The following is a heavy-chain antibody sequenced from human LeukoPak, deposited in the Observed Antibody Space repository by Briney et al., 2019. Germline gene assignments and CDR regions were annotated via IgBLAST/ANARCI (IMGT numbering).Heavy chain of an antibody. V-gene: IGHV4-39*07. CDR1: GGSISSSSYY. Sequence: SETLSLTCTVSGGSISSSSYYWGWIRQPPGKGLEWIGSIYYSGSTYYNPSLKSRVTISVDTSKNQFSLKLSSVTAADTAVYYCARGPGYDILTGYYAFDIWGQGTMVTVSS. CDR3: ARGPGYDILTGYYAFDI. J-gene: IGHJ3*02. CDR2: IYYSGST. D-gene: IGHD3-9*01.